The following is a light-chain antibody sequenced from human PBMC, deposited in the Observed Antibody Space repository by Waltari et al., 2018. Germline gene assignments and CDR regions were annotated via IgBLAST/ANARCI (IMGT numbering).Light chain of an antibody. CDR3: QQYYSTPWT. CDR1: QTVLYSSNNKNY. Sequence: DIVMTQSPDSLAVSLGERATINCKSSQTVLYSSNNKNYLAWYQQKPGQPPKLLIYWAYTREPGVPDRFSGGGSGTDFTLTISSLQAEDVAVYYCQQYYSTPWTFGQGTKVEIK. V-gene: IGKV4-1*01. CDR2: WAY. J-gene: IGKJ1*01.